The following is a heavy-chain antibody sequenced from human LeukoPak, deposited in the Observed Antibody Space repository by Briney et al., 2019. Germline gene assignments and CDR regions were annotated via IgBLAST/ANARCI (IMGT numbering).Heavy chain of an antibody. Sequence: PGGSLRLSCAASGFTFSDSWMHWVRQPPGKGLVWVSRIKSDGTFTSYADSVKGRFTISRDNAKNTLYLQMNSLRAEDTAVYYCAKDTSPGPLYDILTGYYPGRGVYFDYWGQGTLVTVSS. V-gene: IGHV3-74*01. D-gene: IGHD3-9*01. J-gene: IGHJ4*02. CDR2: IKSDGTFT. CDR3: AKDTSPGPLYDILTGYYPGRGVYFDY. CDR1: GFTFSDSW.